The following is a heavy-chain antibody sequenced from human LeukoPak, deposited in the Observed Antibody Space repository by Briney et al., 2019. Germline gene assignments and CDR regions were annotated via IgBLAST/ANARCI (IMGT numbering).Heavy chain of an antibody. D-gene: IGHD4-17*01. CDR3: AKIMSLTTSYWYGLDV. CDR2: IKSKTDGGTT. J-gene: IGHJ6*02. Sequence: GGSLRLSCAASGFTFSHAWMSWVRQAPGKGPEWVGRIKSKTDGGTTDYAAPVKGRFTISRDDSKNTLYLQMNSLRADDTAVYYCAKIMSLTTSYWYGLDVWGQGTTVTVSS. CDR1: GFTFSHAW. V-gene: IGHV3-15*01.